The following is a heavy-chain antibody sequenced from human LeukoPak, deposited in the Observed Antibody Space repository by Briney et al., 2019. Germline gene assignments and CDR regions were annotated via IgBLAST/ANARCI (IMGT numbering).Heavy chain of an antibody. Sequence: GGSLRLSCAASGFTFSSYSMNWVRQAPGKGLEWVSYISSSSSTIYYADSVKGRFTISRDNAKNSLYLQMNSLRAEDTAVYYCARKVIAVAGPGFFDYWGQGTLVTVSS. CDR3: ARKVIAVAGPGFFDY. V-gene: IGHV3-48*04. CDR1: GFTFSSYS. CDR2: ISSSSSTI. J-gene: IGHJ4*02. D-gene: IGHD6-19*01.